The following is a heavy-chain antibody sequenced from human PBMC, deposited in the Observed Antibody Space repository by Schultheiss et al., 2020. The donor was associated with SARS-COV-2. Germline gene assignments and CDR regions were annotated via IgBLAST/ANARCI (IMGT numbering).Heavy chain of an antibody. V-gene: IGHV1-2*02. CDR1: GYTFTGYY. Sequence: ASVKVSCKASGYTFTGYYIHWVRQAPGQGLEWMGWINPNTAGTNYAQKFQGRVTMTRDTSISTAYMEVSRLRYDDTAVYYCARGSGYSSSWGDDYWGQGTLVTVSS. J-gene: IGHJ4*02. CDR3: ARGSGYSSSWGDDY. CDR2: INPNTAGT. D-gene: IGHD6-13*01.